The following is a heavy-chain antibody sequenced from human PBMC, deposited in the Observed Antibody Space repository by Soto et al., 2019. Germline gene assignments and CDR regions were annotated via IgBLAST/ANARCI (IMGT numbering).Heavy chain of an antibody. CDR2: IYYSGST. CDR1: GGSISNYY. Sequence: QVQLQESGPRLVKPSETLSLTCIVSGGSISNYYWSWIRQPPGKGLEWIGYIYYSGSTNYNPSLPRRVTISVDTSTNQFSLKLTSVTAADTAVYYCASAVLPATAPFDYWGQGTLVTVSS. V-gene: IGHV4-59*01. CDR3: ASAVLPATAPFDY. D-gene: IGHD2-2*01. J-gene: IGHJ4*02.